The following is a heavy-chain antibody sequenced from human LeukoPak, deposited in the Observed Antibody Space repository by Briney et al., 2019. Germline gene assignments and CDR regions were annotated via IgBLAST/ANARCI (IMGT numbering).Heavy chain of an antibody. D-gene: IGHD3-16*02. CDR3: ARFTHDYVWGSYRPYFDY. Sequence: KPSETLSHTCTVSGGSISSYYWSWIRQPPGKGLEWIGYIYYSGSTNYNPSLKSRVTISVDTSKNQFSLKLSSVTAADTAVYYCARFTHDYVWGSYRPYFDYWGQGTLVTVSS. V-gene: IGHV4-59*01. CDR2: IYYSGST. J-gene: IGHJ4*02. CDR1: GGSISSYY.